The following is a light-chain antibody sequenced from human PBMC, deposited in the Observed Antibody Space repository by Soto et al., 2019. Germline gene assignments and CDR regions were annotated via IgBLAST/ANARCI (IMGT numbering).Light chain of an antibody. CDR2: DAS. Sequence: EIVLTQSPAALSLSPGERATLSCRASQSVSRYLAWYQQKPGQAPRLLIYDASNRATGIPARFSGSGSGTDFTLNISSLEPEDFAVYYCQQRSNWPRTCGQGTKVDIK. V-gene: IGKV3-11*01. CDR3: QQRSNWPRT. J-gene: IGKJ1*01. CDR1: QSVSRY.